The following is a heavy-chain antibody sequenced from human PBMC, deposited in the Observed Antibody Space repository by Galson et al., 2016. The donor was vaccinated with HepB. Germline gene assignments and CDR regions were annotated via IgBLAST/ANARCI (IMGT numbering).Heavy chain of an antibody. J-gene: IGHJ5*01. CDR1: GDSVSNINVA. V-gene: IGHV6-1*01. Sequence: CAISGDSVSNINVAWNWIRQSPSRGLEWLGRTYYRSKWWHTYAVSMKSRTTINPDTFQNQFSLQLNSVTPEDTAVYYCARAEANWDGGGDNYFDSWGQGILVTVSS. CDR3: ARAEANWDGGGDNYFDS. CDR2: TYYRSKWWH. D-gene: IGHD7-27*01.